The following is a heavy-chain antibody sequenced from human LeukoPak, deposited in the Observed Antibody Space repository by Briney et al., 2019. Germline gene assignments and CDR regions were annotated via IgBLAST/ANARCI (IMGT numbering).Heavy chain of an antibody. J-gene: IGHJ5*02. CDR3: ARDRARIGSSAWYDNWFDP. V-gene: IGHV4-59*01. CDR1: GGSISSYY. Sequence: PAETLSLTCTVSGGSISSYYWSWIRQPPGKGLEWIGYIYYSGITTYNASLKSRVTISIDTSKHQLSMKLSSVTAADTAVYYCARDRARIGSSAWYDNWFDPWGQGTLVTVSS. D-gene: IGHD6-13*01. CDR2: IYYSGIT.